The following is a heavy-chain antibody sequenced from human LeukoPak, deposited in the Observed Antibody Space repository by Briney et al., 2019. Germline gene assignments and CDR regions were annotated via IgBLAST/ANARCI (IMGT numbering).Heavy chain of an antibody. J-gene: IGHJ2*01. CDR2: IKQDGSEK. V-gene: IGHV3-7*04. CDR3: ARTNTYFDV. CDR1: GFTFSGSW. Sequence: GGSLGLSCAASGFTFSGSWMSWARQAPGKGLEWVANIKQDGSEKYYVDSVKGRFTISRDNAKNSLYLQMNSLRAEDTAVYYCARTNTYFDVWERGTLVTVSS. D-gene: IGHD5-18*01.